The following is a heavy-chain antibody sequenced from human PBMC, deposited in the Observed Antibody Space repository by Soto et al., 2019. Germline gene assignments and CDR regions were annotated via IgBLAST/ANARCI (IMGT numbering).Heavy chain of an antibody. CDR3: TTIPGGTVTTRGGFDY. J-gene: IGHJ4*02. CDR1: GFTFSNAW. D-gene: IGHD4-4*01. V-gene: IGHV3-15*01. CDR2: IKSKTDGGTT. Sequence: PGGSLRLYCAASGFTFSNAWMSWVRQAPGKGLEWVGRIKSKTDGGTTDYAAPVKGRFTISRDDSKNTLYLQMNSLKTEDTAVYYCTTIPGGTVTTRGGFDYWGQGTLVTVSS.